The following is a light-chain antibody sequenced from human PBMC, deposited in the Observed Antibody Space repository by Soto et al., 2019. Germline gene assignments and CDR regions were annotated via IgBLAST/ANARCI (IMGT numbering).Light chain of an antibody. CDR2: GAS. CDR1: QSVSTD. CDR3: LQDYNYPWT. Sequence: IVMTQSPATLSVSLGERATLSCRASQSVSTDLAWYQQKPGQAPRLLIFGASTRATGIPARFSGSGSGTDFTLTISSLQPEDFATYYCLQDYNYPWTFGQGTKVDIK. J-gene: IGKJ1*01. V-gene: IGKV3-15*01.